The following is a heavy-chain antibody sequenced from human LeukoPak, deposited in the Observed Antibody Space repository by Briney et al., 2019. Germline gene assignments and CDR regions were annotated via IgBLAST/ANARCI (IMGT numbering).Heavy chain of an antibody. CDR2: IYYSGSN. CDR3: ARLKTAAGTKYFDY. Sequence: SETLSLTXTVSGGTISSSSYYWSWIRQPPGKGLEWIGTIYYSGSNYNNLSLKSRVTISVDASKNQFSLRLSSVTAADTAVYYCARLKTAAGTKYFDYWGQGTLVTVSS. D-gene: IGHD6-13*01. CDR1: GGTISSSSYY. J-gene: IGHJ4*02. V-gene: IGHV4-39*01.